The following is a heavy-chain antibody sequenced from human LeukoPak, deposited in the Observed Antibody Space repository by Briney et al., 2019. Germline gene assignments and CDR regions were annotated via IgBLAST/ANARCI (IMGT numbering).Heavy chain of an antibody. CDR1: GFTLSSYE. Sequence: GGSLRLSCAASGFTLSSYEMNWVRQAPGKGLEWVSYISSSGSSIYYADSVKGRFTISRDNAKNSLYLQMDSLRAEDTAVYYCAREGDPLWYQLRGYYFDYWGQGTLVTVSS. CDR3: AREGDPLWYQLRGYYFDY. D-gene: IGHD2-2*01. V-gene: IGHV3-48*03. J-gene: IGHJ4*02. CDR2: ISSSGSSI.